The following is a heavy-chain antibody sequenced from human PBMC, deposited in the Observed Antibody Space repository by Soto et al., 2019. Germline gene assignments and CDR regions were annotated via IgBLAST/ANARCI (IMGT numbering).Heavy chain of an antibody. CDR1: GFTFSSYG. CDR2: ISYDGSNK. J-gene: IGHJ4*02. V-gene: IGHV3-30*18. D-gene: IGHD2-15*01. Sequence: QVQLVESGGGVVQPGRSLRLSCAASGFTFSSYGMQWVRQAPGKGLEWVAVISYDGSNKYYADSVKGRFTISRDNSKNTLYLQMNSLRAEDTAVYYCAKDRRKVVVAAPFDYWGQGTLVTVSS. CDR3: AKDRRKVVVAAPFDY.